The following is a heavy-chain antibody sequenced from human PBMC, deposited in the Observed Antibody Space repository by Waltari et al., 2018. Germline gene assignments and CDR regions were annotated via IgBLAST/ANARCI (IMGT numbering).Heavy chain of an antibody. V-gene: IGHV4-34*01. D-gene: IGHD3-10*01. CDR1: GGSFSGYY. Sequence: QEQLQQWGAGLLKPSETLSLTCAVYGGSFSGYYWSWIRQPPGKGLEWIGEINHSGSTNYNPSLKSRVTISVDTSKNQFSLKLSSVTASDTAVYYCARMEIGSGSYQPPIDYWGQGTLVTVSS. J-gene: IGHJ4*02. CDR3: ARMEIGSGSYQPPIDY. CDR2: INHSGST.